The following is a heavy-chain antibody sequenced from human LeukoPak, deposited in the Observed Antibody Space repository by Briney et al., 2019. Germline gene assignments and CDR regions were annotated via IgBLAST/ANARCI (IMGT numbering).Heavy chain of an antibody. Sequence: GGSLRLSCAASGFTFSNYAMSWVRQAPGKGLEWLSTISGSGGSTYYADSVKGRFTISRDNSKNTVYLQMNSLRAEDTAVYYCAKDWGSGSYQPDAFDIWGQGTMVTVSS. CDR3: AKDWGSGSYQPDAFDI. J-gene: IGHJ3*02. V-gene: IGHV3-23*01. CDR1: GFTFSNYA. D-gene: IGHD1-26*01. CDR2: ISGSGGST.